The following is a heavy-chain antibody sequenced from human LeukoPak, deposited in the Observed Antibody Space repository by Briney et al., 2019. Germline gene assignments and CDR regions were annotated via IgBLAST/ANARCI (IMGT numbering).Heavy chain of an antibody. CDR2: INDSGRT. J-gene: IGHJ6*03. D-gene: IGHD1-1*01. Sequence: SETLSLTCAVFGGPFSGYDWSWVRQTPGKGLEWIGEINDSGRTNYNPSPKSRVTIRLGTSDNQFSLQLTSVTAADTAVYYCARGLYWTSAGMGICFMDVWGKGTTVAVSS. CDR3: ARGLYWTSAGMGICFMDV. V-gene: IGHV4-34*01. CDR1: GGPFSGYD.